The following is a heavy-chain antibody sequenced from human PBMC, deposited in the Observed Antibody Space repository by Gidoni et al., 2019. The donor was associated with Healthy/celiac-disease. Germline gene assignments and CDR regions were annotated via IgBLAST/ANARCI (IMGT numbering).Heavy chain of an antibody. V-gene: IGHV3-30-3*01. CDR2: ISYDGSNK. CDR3: ASPIIAVAGTGTYYFDY. Sequence: QVQLVESGGGVVQPGRSLRLSCAASGFTFSRYAMHWVRQAPGKGLEWVAVISYDGSNKYYADSVKGRFTISRDNSKNTLYLQMNSLRAEDTAVYYCASPIIAVAGTGTYYFDYWGQGTLVTVSS. CDR1: GFTFSRYA. D-gene: IGHD6-19*01. J-gene: IGHJ4*02.